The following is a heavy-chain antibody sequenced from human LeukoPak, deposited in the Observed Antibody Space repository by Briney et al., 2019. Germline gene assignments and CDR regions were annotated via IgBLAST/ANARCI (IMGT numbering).Heavy chain of an antibody. D-gene: IGHD2-2*01. CDR1: GFTFSNYG. V-gene: IGHV3-21*01. CDR2: ISSSVSYI. J-gene: IGHJ4*02. Sequence: GGSLRLSCAASGFTFSNYGMDWVRQAPGKGLEWVSSISSSVSYIYYADSVKGRFTISRDNAKNSLYLQMNSLRAEDTAVYYCARVEGYCSSTSCRGGYFDYWGQGTLVTVSS. CDR3: ARVEGYCSSTSCRGGYFDY.